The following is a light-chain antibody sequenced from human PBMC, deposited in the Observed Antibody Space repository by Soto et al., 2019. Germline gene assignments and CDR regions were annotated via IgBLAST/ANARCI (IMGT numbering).Light chain of an antibody. V-gene: IGKV1-27*01. Sequence: DIQMTQSPSSLSASVGDRVTLTCRASEGISNYLAWYQQKPGRVPKLLIYAASTLQSGVPSRFSGSGSGTEFTLTINSLQPEDVAIYYCQQTYMVPYTFGQGTKVEI. CDR2: AAS. CDR1: EGISNY. CDR3: QQTYMVPYT. J-gene: IGKJ2*01.